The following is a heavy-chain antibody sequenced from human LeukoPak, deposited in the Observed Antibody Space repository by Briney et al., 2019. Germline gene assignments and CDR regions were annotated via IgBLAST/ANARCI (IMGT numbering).Heavy chain of an antibody. Sequence: PVGSLRLSCAASGFNFDDYAMSWVRHVPGKGLEWVSYISSSGSTIYYADSVKGRFTISRDNAKNSLYLQMNSLRAEDTAVYYCAELGITMIGGVWGKGTTVTISS. CDR3: AELGITMIGGV. V-gene: IGHV3-48*03. CDR1: GFNFDDYA. J-gene: IGHJ6*04. CDR2: ISSSGSTI. D-gene: IGHD3-10*02.